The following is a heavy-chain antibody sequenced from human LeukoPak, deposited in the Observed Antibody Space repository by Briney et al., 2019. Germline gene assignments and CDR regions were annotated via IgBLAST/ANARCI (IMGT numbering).Heavy chain of an antibody. CDR1: GYSFTSYW. D-gene: IGHD6-13*01. V-gene: IGHV5-51*01. CDR3: ARLSSSRWYFDF. J-gene: IGHJ4*02. Sequence: GESLKISCQVSGYSFTSYWIGWVRQMPGKGLEWMAIIYPGDSDTRYSPSFQGQVIISADTAYLQWSSLKASDTAMYYCARLSSSRWYFDFWGQGTLVTVSS. CDR2: IYPGDSDT.